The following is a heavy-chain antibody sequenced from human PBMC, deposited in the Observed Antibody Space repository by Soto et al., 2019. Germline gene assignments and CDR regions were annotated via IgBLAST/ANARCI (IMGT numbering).Heavy chain of an antibody. CDR2: IYHSGST. D-gene: IGHD6-13*01. CDR3: ARDPRAAAGTYYYYGMDV. J-gene: IGHJ6*02. V-gene: IGHV4-4*02. Sequence: SETLSLTCAVSGGSISSSNWWSWVRQPPGKGLEWIGEIYHSGSTNYNPSLKSRVTISVDKSKNQFSLKLSSVTAADTAVYYCARDPRAAAGTYYYYGMDVWGQGTTVT. CDR1: GGSISSSNW.